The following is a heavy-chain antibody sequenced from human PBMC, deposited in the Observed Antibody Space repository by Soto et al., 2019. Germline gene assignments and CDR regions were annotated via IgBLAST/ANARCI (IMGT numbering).Heavy chain of an antibody. J-gene: IGHJ6*02. V-gene: IGHV4-59*08. CDR1: GGSIINYY. Sequence: QVQLQQSGPGLVKPSETLSLTCTVSGGSIINYYCSWFRQSPGKGLEWIGYINHDGYSAYNLSLKRGTTMSADTSKTQFSLMLDSVTATDTAVYYCARQAYGPQPGLVDAWGPGTTVIVSS. CDR2: INHDGYS. CDR3: ARQAYGPQPGLVDA. D-gene: IGHD4-17*01.